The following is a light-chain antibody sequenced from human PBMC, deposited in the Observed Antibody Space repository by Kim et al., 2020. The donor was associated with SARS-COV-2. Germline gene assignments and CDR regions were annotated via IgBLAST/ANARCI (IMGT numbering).Light chain of an antibody. CDR2: GNN. CDR3: QSYDSSLSVWV. CDR1: SSNIGAGYA. V-gene: IGLV1-40*01. J-gene: IGLJ3*02. Sequence: QSVLTQPPSVSGAPGQRVTISCTGSSSNIGAGYAVHWYQQLPGTAPKLLIYGNNNRPSGVPDRFSGSKSGTSASLAITGLQAEDEADYYCQSYDSSLSVWVFGGGTQLTVL.